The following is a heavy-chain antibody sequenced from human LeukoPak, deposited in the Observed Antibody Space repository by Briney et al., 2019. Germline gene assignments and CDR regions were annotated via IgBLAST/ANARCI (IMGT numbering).Heavy chain of an antibody. CDR2: VNRVGYT. V-gene: IGHV4-34*01. CDR3: ARERVVSDYNWFDP. Sequence: SETLSLTCAVHGASFASYSWSWIRQSPGKGLEWIGEVNRVGYTIYNPSLKSRVNISIDTSTTQFSLRLSSVTVADTAVYFCARERVVSDYNWFDPWGQGTLVTVSS. D-gene: IGHD6-25*01. CDR1: GASFASYS. J-gene: IGHJ5*02.